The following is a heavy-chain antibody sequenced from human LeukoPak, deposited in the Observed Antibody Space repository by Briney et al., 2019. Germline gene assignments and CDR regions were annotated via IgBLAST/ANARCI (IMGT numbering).Heavy chain of an antibody. J-gene: IGHJ4*02. CDR1: GFTFDDYA. Sequence: GGSLRLSCAASGFTFDDYAMHWVRQAPGKGLEWVSGISWNSGSIGYADSVKGRFTISRDNAKNSLYLQMNSLRAEDTALYYCAKGPSDYWGRGTLVTVSS. V-gene: IGHV3-9*01. CDR3: AKGPSDY. CDR2: ISWNSGSI.